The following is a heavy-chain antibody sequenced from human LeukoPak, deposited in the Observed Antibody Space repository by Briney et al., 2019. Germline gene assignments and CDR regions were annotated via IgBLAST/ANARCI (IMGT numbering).Heavy chain of an antibody. Sequence: ASVKVSCKASGYTFSDYYIHWVRQAPGQGLEWMGWINPNNGGTNYEQKLQGRVTMTRDTSITTAYMELSRLRCDDTAVYYCARAHRTSGTLDFDYWGQGTQVTVSS. CDR3: ARAHRTSGTLDFDY. CDR2: INPNNGGT. V-gene: IGHV1-2*02. D-gene: IGHD3-10*01. CDR1: GYTFSDYY. J-gene: IGHJ4*02.